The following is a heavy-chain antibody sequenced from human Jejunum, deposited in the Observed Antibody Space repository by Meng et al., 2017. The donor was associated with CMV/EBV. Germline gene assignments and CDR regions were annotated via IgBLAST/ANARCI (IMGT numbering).Heavy chain of an antibody. D-gene: IGHD2-8*02. CDR2: ISHSGIT. Sequence: CAVSGDSISRNNYWSWVRQPPGKGLEWIGEISHSGITKYTPSLKSRVTISVDKTKNYFSLNLISVTAADTGVYFCARSSGYWSLDYWGQGTLVTVSS. V-gene: IGHV4-4*01. CDR1: GDSISRNNY. CDR3: ARSSGYWSLDY. J-gene: IGHJ4*02.